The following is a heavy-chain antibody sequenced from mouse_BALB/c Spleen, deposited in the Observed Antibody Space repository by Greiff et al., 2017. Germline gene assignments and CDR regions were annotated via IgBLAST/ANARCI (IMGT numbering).Heavy chain of an antibody. V-gene: IGHV1-80*01. Sequence: VQLVESGAELVRPGSSVKISCKASGYAFSSYWMNWVKQRPGQGLEWIGQIYPGDGDTNYNGKFKGKATLTADKSSSTAYMQLSSLTSEDSAVYFCALFFTFAYWGQGTLVTVSA. J-gene: IGHJ3*01. CDR1: GYAFSSYW. CDR2: IYPGDGDT. CDR3: ALFFTFAY.